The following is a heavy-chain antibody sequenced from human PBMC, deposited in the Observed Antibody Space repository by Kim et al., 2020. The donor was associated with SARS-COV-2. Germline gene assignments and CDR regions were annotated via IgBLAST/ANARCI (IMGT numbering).Heavy chain of an antibody. CDR2: IYYSGST. V-gene: IGHV4-39*01. J-gene: IGHJ5*02. CDR1: GGSISSSSYY. Sequence: SETLSLTCTVSGGSISSSSYYWGWIRQPPGKGLEWIGSIYYSGSTYYNPSLKSRVTISVDTSKNQFSLKLSSVTAADTAVYYCASFDYYDSSGSSWFDPWGQGTLVTVSS. D-gene: IGHD3-22*01. CDR3: ASFDYYDSSGSSWFDP.